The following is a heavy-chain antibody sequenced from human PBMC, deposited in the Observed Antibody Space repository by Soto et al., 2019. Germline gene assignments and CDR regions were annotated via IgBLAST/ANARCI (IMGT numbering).Heavy chain of an antibody. Sequence: SLVTAGSLRHSCAASGFTFSSYAMSWVRQAPGKGLEWVSAISGSGGSTYYADSVKGRFTISRDNSKNTLYLQMNSLRAEDTAVYYCAKARAPTFRNYYFDYWGQGTLVTVSS. J-gene: IGHJ4*02. V-gene: IGHV3-23*01. CDR2: ISGSGGST. CDR1: GFTFSSYA. CDR3: AKARAPTFRNYYFDY.